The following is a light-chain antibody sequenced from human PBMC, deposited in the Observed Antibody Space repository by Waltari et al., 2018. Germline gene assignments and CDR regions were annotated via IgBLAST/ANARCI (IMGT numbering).Light chain of an antibody. V-gene: IGLV2-14*01. CDR1: NSDIGFYNY. Sequence: QSALTQPASVSGSPGQSITISCTGTNSDIGFYNYVSWYRQYPGKAPTLIIYDVSERPSGVSSRFSASKSGNTASLTISGLQADDEADYYCNSYTGSNSWVFGGGTKVTVL. CDR2: DVS. CDR3: NSYTGSNSWV. J-gene: IGLJ3*02.